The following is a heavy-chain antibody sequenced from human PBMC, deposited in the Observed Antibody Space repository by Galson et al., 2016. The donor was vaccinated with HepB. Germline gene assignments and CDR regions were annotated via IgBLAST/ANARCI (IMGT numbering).Heavy chain of an antibody. CDR1: GGSINRYY. D-gene: IGHD5-12*01. J-gene: IGHJ4*02. CDR2: MSYNGDT. CDR3: AGSNSWLPYFDY. V-gene: IGHV4-59*01. Sequence: SETLSLTCTVSGGSINRYYWNWIRQAPGKGLEWIGYMSYNGDTNYSPSLKSRVTISVDTSKNQISLKLTSMTAADTAMYYCAGSNSWLPYFDYWGQGILVTVSS.